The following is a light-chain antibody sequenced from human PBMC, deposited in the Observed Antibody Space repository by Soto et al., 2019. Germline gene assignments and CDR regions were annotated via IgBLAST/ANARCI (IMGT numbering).Light chain of an antibody. Sequence: DIQMTQSPSSLSASVGDRVTITCRASQSISSYLNWYQQKPGKAPKLLIYAASSLQSGVPSRFSGSGSGTDITLTISSLQPEDFATYYCQQSYSIGFGQGTKVEIK. V-gene: IGKV1-39*01. J-gene: IGKJ1*01. CDR3: QQSYSIG. CDR2: AAS. CDR1: QSISSY.